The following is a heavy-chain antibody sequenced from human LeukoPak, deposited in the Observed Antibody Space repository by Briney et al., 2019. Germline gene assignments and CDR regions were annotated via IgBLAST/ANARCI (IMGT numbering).Heavy chain of an antibody. CDR2: ISYDGSNK. CDR1: GFTFSSYA. V-gene: IGHV3-30*04. CDR3: PRDGIAYCGGDCYTPDY. J-gene: IGHJ4*02. D-gene: IGHD2-21*02. Sequence: GGSLRLSCAASGFTFSSYAMHWVRQAPGKGLEGVAVISYDGSNKYYADSVKGRFTISRDNSKNTLYLQMNSLRAEDTAVYSCPRDGIAYCGGDCYTPDYWGQGTLVTVSS.